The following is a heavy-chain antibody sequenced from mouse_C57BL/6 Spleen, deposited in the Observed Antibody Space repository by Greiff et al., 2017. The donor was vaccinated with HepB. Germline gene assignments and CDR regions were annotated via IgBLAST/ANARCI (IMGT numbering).Heavy chain of an antibody. CDR2: IDPENGDT. CDR3: TPFITTVAAGY. V-gene: IGHV14-4*01. Sequence: EVKLQESGAELVRPGASVKLSCTASGFNIKDDYMHWVKQRPEQGLEWIGWIDPENGDTEYASKFQGKATITADTSSNTAYLQLSSLTSEDTAVYYCTPFITTVAAGYWGQGTTLTVSS. D-gene: IGHD1-1*01. J-gene: IGHJ2*01. CDR1: GFNIKDDY.